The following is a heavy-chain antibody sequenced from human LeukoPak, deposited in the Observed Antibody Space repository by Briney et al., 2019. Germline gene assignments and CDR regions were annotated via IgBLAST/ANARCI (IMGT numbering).Heavy chain of an antibody. Sequence: GGSLRLSCAASGFTFSSYEMNWVRQAPGKGLEWVANIKQDGSEQYYVDSVKGRFTISRDNAKNSLFLQMNSLRAEDTAVYYCARDQVVVPAARKDYYGMDVWGQGTTVTVSS. J-gene: IGHJ6*02. CDR1: GFTFSSYE. V-gene: IGHV3-7*04. CDR3: ARDQVVVPAARKDYYGMDV. D-gene: IGHD2-2*01. CDR2: IKQDGSEQ.